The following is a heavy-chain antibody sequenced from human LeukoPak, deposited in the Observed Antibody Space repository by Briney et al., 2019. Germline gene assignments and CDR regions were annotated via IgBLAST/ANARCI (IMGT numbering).Heavy chain of an antibody. D-gene: IGHD1-26*01. J-gene: IGHJ5*02. CDR1: DGSISSYY. CDR3: TRHLPGATWFDP. CDR2: IYYSGST. V-gene: IGHV4-59*01. Sequence: PSETLSLTCTVSDGSISSYYWSWIRQPPGKGLEWIGYIYYSGSTNYNPSLKSRVTISVDTSKNQFSLKLSSVTAADTAVYYCTRHLPGATWFDPWGQGTQVTVSS.